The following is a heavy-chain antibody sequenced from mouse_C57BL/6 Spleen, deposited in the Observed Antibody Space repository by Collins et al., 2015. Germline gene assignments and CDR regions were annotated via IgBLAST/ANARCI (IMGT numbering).Heavy chain of an antibody. CDR3: ARKPIYYDHYYAMDY. CDR1: GYTFTSYW. V-gene: IGHV1-50*01. D-gene: IGHD2-4*01. J-gene: IGHJ4*01. CDR2: IDPSDSFA. Sequence: QVQLQQPGAELVKPGASVKLSCKASGYTFTSYWMQWVKQRPGQGLEWIGEIDPSDSFANYNQKFKGKATLTVDTPSSTACMQLSSLTSEDSAVYYCARKPIYYDHYYAMDYWGQGTSVAVSS.